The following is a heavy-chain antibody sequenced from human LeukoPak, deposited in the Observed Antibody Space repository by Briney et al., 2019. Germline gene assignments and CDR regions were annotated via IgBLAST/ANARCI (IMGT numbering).Heavy chain of an antibody. CDR1: GGSLSGSS. CDR2: LYHSGST. CDR3: ARVNEMVAASTSAFDY. Sequence: SETLSLTCTVSGGSLSGSSWTWIRQPPRKGLEWIGYLYHSGSTSYNPSLKSRLTISVNTSKSQFSLNLSSVTAADTAVYFCARVNEMVAASTSAFDYWGKGTLVTVSA. D-gene: IGHD2-15*01. J-gene: IGHJ4*02. V-gene: IGHV4-59*08.